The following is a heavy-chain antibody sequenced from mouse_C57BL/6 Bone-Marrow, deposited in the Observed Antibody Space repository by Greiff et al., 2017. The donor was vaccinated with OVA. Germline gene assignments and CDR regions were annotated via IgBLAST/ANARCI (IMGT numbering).Heavy chain of an antibody. Sequence: QVQLQQPGAELVKPGASVKLSCKASGYTFTSYWMHWVKQRPGQGLEWIGMIHPNSGSTNYNEKFKSKATLTVDKSSSTAYMQLSSLTSEDAAVYYCAGYYYGSSGGYWGQGTTLTVSS. D-gene: IGHD1-1*01. CDR1: GYTFTSYW. CDR3: AGYYYGSSGGY. CDR2: IHPNSGST. V-gene: IGHV1-64*01. J-gene: IGHJ2*01.